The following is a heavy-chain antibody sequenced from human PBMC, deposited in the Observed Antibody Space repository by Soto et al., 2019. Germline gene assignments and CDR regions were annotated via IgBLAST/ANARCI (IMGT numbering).Heavy chain of an antibody. V-gene: IGHV3-33*01. CDR3: ASDLVGASDSYGLDV. Sequence: GGSLRLSCAASGFTFSNYVMHWVRQSPGKGLEWVAIIWHDGNNKYYADSVRGRFIISRDSSKNRLYLQMNSLRAEDTAVYYCASDLVGASDSYGLDVWGQGTPVTVSS. D-gene: IGHD1-26*01. CDR2: IWHDGNNK. J-gene: IGHJ6*02. CDR1: GFTFSNYV.